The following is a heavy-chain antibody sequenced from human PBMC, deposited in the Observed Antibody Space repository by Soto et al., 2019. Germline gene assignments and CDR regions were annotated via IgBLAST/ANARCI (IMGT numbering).Heavy chain of an antibody. J-gene: IGHJ5*01. CDR3: ARGRYCLTGRCFPNWFDS. CDR2: IYKSATT. D-gene: IGHD7-27*01. CDR1: GDSISNLDYF. V-gene: IGHV4-30-4*01. Sequence: SETLSLTCSVSGDSISNLDYFWAWIRQPPGQALEYIGYIYKSATTYYNPSFESRVVISVDTSKSQFSLNVTSVTAADTAVYFCARGRYCLTGRCFPNWFDSWGQGALVTVSS.